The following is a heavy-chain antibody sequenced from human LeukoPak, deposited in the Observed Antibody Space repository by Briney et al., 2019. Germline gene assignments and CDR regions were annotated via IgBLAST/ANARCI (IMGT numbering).Heavy chain of an antibody. Sequence: PGGSLRLSCAASEFTFSDHYMTWIRQSPGKRLEWISYISPSAYSTYYADSVKGRFSISRDNAKNSLYLQMNSLRVKDTAIYYCARGKRRFDIWGQGTLVTVSP. CDR1: EFTFSDHY. J-gene: IGHJ4*02. V-gene: IGHV3-11*01. CDR2: ISPSAYST. CDR3: ARGKRRFDI.